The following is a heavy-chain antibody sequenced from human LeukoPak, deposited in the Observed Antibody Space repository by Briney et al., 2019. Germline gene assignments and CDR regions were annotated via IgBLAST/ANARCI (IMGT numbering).Heavy chain of an antibody. CDR1: GYTFTNYG. V-gene: IGHV1-18*01. CDR2: ISAYNGNT. D-gene: IGHD6-13*01. CDR3: ARGGAYSSTWYVDY. J-gene: IGHJ4*02. Sequence: ASVKASCKASGYTFTNYGISCVRQAPGQGLEWMGWISAYNGNTNYAQKLQGRVTMTTDTSTSTAYMELRSLRSDDTAVYYCARGGAYSSTWYVDYWGQGTLVTVSS.